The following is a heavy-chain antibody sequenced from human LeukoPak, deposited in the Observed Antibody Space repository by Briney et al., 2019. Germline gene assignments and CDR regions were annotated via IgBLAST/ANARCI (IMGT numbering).Heavy chain of an antibody. CDR3: ARGTPSYYYDTRGYSAFDI. V-gene: IGHV3-30*04. CDR2: ISYGGSNE. J-gene: IGHJ3*02. CDR1: GFTFSSYA. D-gene: IGHD3-22*01. Sequence: PGGSLRLSCTASGFTFSSYALHWVRQAPGKGLEWVAVISYGGSNEDYADAVKGRFTISRDNSKNTLYLQMGSLRADDTAVYYCARGTPSYYYDTRGYSAFDIWGQGTVVTVSS.